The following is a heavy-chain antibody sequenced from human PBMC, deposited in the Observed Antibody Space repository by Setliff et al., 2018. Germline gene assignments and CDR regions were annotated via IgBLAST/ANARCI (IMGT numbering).Heavy chain of an antibody. J-gene: IGHJ4*02. CDR3: FGAGTCSY. Sequence: GGSLRLSCAASGFSFSYYYMSWVRQAPGKGLEWLASINPHASEKYYADSVKGRFTISRDNAKNSLSLQMNNLRTEDTAVYYCFGAGTCSYWGQGTLVTVSS. D-gene: IGHD3-10*01. CDR1: GFSFSYYY. CDR2: INPHASEK. V-gene: IGHV3-7*01.